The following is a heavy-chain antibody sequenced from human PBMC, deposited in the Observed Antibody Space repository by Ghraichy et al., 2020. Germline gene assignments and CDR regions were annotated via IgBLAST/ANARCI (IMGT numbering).Heavy chain of an antibody. CDR1: GGSISSYY. V-gene: IGHV4-59*01. CDR2: IYYSGST. J-gene: IGHJ4*02. D-gene: IGHD5-18*01. CDR3: AREDTAMVTGEHTYFDY. Sequence: SETLSLTCTVSGGSISSYYWSWIRQPPGKGLEWIGYIYYSGSTNYNPSLKSRVTISVDTSKNQFSLKLSSVTAADTAVYYCAREDTAMVTGEHTYFDYWGQGTLVTVSP.